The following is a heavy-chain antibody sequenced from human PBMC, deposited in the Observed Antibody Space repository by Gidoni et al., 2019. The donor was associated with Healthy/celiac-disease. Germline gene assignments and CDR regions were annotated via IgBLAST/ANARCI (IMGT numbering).Heavy chain of an antibody. D-gene: IGHD3-22*01. CDR1: GFTFSSYA. CDR2: SSGSGGST. CDR3: AKDLVNYYDSSGRSVPLDWYFDL. Sequence: EVQLLESGGGLVQPGGSLRRSWAASGFTFSSYAMSWVRQAQVKGLEWVSASSGSGGSTYYADSVKGRFTISRDNSKNTLYLQMNSLRAEDTAVYYCAKDLVNYYDSSGRSVPLDWYFDLWGRGTLVTVSS. V-gene: IGHV3-23*01. J-gene: IGHJ2*01.